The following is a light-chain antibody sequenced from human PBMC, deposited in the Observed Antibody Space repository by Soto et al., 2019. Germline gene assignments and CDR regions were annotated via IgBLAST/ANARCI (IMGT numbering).Light chain of an antibody. CDR1: SSNIGINT. J-gene: IGLJ1*01. Sequence: QSVLTQPPSASGTPGQRVTVSCSGGSSNIGINTVNWYQRLPRTAPKVVIHTNNQRPSGVPDRFSGSKSGTSASLAISGLQSGDEADYYCGAWDESLNGYVFGTGTKVTVL. CDR2: TNN. CDR3: GAWDESLNGYV. V-gene: IGLV1-44*01.